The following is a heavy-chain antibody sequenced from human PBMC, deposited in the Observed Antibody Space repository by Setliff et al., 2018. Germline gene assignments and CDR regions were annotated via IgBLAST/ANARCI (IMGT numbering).Heavy chain of an antibody. D-gene: IGHD2-2*01. Sequence: SETLSLTCAVYGDSFSGYFWTWIRQPPGKGLEWIGDIDQSGSTNYNPSLKSRLTISVDTSKNQFSLKLSSVTAADTAVYYCARGYCNSVGCFFAGWFDPWGQGALVTVSS. CDR2: IDQSGST. J-gene: IGHJ5*02. V-gene: IGHV4-34*01. CDR3: ARGYCNSVGCFFAGWFDP. CDR1: GDSFSGYF.